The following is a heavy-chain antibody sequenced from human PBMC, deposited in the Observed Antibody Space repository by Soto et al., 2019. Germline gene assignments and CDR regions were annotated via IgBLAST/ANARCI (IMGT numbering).Heavy chain of an antibody. D-gene: IGHD3-10*01. CDR2: IFPGDSDT. J-gene: IGHJ4*02. CDR1: GYTFSNSC. CDR3: ARHPSPFYDYSYYYYSFDL. Sequence: GESLKISCKGSGYTFSNSCIAWVRQMPGKGLEWMGIIFPGDSDTRYNPSFEGHVTISADKSLSTAYLQWNRPRVSDTAMYYCARHPSPFYDYSYYYYSFDLRGQGSRGTV. V-gene: IGHV5-51*01.